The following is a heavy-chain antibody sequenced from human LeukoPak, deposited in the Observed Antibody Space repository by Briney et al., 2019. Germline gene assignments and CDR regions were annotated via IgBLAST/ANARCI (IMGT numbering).Heavy chain of an antibody. CDR2: ISAYNGNT. CDR1: GGTFSSYA. CDR3: ARTDTAMAAYYYYYMDV. Sequence: SVKVSCKASGGTFSSYAISWVRQAPGQGLEWMGWISAYNGNTNYAQKLQGRVTMTTDTSTSTAYMELRSLRSDDTAVYYCARTDTAMAAYYYYYMDVWGKGTTVTVSS. J-gene: IGHJ6*03. V-gene: IGHV1-18*01. D-gene: IGHD5-18*01.